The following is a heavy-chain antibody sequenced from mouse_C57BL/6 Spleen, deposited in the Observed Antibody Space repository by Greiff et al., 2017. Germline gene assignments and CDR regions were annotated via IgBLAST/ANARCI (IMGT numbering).Heavy chain of an antibody. Sequence: EVQLVESGEGLVKPGGSLKLSCAASGFTFSSYAMSWVRQTPEKRLEWVAYISSGGDYTYYADTVKGRFTMSRDNARHTLYLQMSSLKSEDTAMYYVTREEGYPYYYGSSWGAWFGYRGQGILVTVSA. CDR1: GFTFSSYA. V-gene: IGHV5-9-1*02. CDR3: TREEGYPYYYGSSWGAWFGY. CDR2: ISSGGDYT. J-gene: IGHJ3*01. D-gene: IGHD1-1*01.